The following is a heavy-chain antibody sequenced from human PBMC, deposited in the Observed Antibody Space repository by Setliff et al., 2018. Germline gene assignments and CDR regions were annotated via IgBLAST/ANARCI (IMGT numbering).Heavy chain of an antibody. CDR2: INPSGGST. CDR1: GYTFTSYY. V-gene: IGHV1-46*01. Sequence: GASVKVSCKASGYTFTSYYMHWVRQAPGQGLEWMGIINPSGGSTSYAQKFQGRVTMTRDTSTSTVYMELSSLRSEDTAVYYCAREVGPLWFGALDYYYYYYGMDVWGQGTTVTVSS. J-gene: IGHJ6*02. CDR3: AREVGPLWFGALDYYYYYYGMDV. D-gene: IGHD3-10*01.